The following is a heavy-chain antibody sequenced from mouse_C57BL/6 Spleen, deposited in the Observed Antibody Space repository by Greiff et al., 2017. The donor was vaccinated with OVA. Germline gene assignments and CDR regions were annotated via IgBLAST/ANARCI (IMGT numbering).Heavy chain of an antibody. CDR3: ASAGNYGSSEGFAY. CDR1: GFSLTSYG. V-gene: IGHV2-6*01. CDR2: IWGVGST. D-gene: IGHD1-1*01. Sequence: QVQLKESGPGLVAPSQSLSITCTVSGFSLTSYGVDWVRQSPGKGLEWLGVIWGVGSTNYNSALNSRLSISKDNSKSQVFLNMNSLQTDDTAMYYWASAGNYGSSEGFAYWGQGTLVTVSA. J-gene: IGHJ3*01.